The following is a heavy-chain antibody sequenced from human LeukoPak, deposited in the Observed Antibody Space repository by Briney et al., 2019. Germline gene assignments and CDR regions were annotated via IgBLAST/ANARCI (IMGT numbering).Heavy chain of an antibody. J-gene: IGHJ6*03. CDR3: ARSSRSSWYLGENYSYYRDV. V-gene: IGHV1-8*03. CDR1: GYTFTSYD. Sequence: ASVKVSCKASGYTFTSYDINWVRQATGQGLEWMGWMNPNSGNTGYAQKFQGRVTITRNTSISTAYMELSSLRSEDTAVYYCARSSRSSWYLGENYSYYRDVWGKGTTVTVSS. D-gene: IGHD6-13*01. CDR2: MNPNSGNT.